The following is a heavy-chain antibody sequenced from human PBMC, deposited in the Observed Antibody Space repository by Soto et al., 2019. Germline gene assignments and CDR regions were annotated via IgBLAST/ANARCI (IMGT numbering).Heavy chain of an antibody. CDR2: MYNNGGINYGGI. Sequence: QVQLQESGPGLVKPSETLSLTCTVSGDSISKYYWNWIRQPPGKGLEWIVYMYNNGGINYGGINYNPSRRSRVTMAVDTSKNQVSLELRSVTAADTAVYYCAGAGWELRPRNYYGMDVWGQGTTVTVSS. J-gene: IGHJ6*02. V-gene: IGHV4-59*13. CDR3: AGAGWELRPRNYYGMDV. CDR1: GDSISKYY. D-gene: IGHD1-26*01.